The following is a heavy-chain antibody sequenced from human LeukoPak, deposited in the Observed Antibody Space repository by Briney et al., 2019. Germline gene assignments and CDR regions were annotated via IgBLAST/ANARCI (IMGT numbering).Heavy chain of an antibody. Sequence: ASVKVSCKASGYTFTSYYMHWVRQAPGQGLEWMGMINPSGGSTSYAQKFQGRVTMTRDTSTSTVYMELSSLRSEDTAVYYCASRDPVEMATNDFDYWGQGTLVTVSS. J-gene: IGHJ4*02. D-gene: IGHD5-24*01. CDR2: INPSGGST. V-gene: IGHV1-46*01. CDR3: ASRDPVEMATNDFDY. CDR1: GYTFTSYY.